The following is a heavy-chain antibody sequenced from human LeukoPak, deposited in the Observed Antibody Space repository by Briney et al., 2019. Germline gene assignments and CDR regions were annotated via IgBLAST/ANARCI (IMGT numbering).Heavy chain of an antibody. CDR1: RFTFSTYW. J-gene: IGHJ4*02. Sequence: GGSLRLSCVASRFTFSTYWMNWVRQAPGKGLEWVANIKQDGSEKHYVDSVKGRFTISRDNSKNTVYLHINSLRTEDTALYYCAKDNPLDYWGQGTLVIVSS. V-gene: IGHV3-7*01. CDR2: IKQDGSEK. D-gene: IGHD1-14*01. CDR3: AKDNPLDY.